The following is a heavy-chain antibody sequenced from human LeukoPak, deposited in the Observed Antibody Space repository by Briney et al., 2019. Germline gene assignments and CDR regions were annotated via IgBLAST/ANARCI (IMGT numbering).Heavy chain of an antibody. J-gene: IGHJ4*02. D-gene: IGHD4-11*01. CDR1: GFTFSSYG. CDR3: ARVSYSNYFDY. Sequence: PGGSLRLSCAASGFTFSSYGMHWVRQAPGKGLEWVAVISYDGSNKYYADSVKGRFTISRDNSKNTLYLQMNSLRAEDTAVYYCARVSYSNYFDYWGQGTLVTVSS. V-gene: IGHV3-30*03. CDR2: ISYDGSNK.